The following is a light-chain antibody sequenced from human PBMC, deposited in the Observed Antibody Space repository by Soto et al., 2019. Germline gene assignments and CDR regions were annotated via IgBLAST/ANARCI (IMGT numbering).Light chain of an antibody. CDR3: SSYTSNSARV. CDR2: EVS. Sequence: QSALTQPASVSGSPGQSITISCTGTSCDVGGYNYVSWYQQHPGKAPKLMIYEVSNRPSRVSNRFSGSKSGNTASLTISGLQAEDEADYYCSSYTSNSARVFGGGTKRTVL. J-gene: IGLJ3*02. V-gene: IGLV2-14*01. CDR1: SCDVGGYNY.